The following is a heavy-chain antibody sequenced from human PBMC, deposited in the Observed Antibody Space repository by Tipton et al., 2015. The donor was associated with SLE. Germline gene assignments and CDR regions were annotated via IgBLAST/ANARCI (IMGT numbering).Heavy chain of an antibody. Sequence: SLRLSCAASGFTFDDYAMHWVRQAPGKGLEWVSGISWNSGSIGYADSVKGRFTISRDNAKNSLYLQMNSLRAGDTALYYCARSYYYDSQAAFDIWGQGTMVTVSS. CDR2: ISWNSGSI. V-gene: IGHV3-9*01. J-gene: IGHJ3*02. D-gene: IGHD3-22*01. CDR1: GFTFDDYA. CDR3: ARSYYYDSQAAFDI.